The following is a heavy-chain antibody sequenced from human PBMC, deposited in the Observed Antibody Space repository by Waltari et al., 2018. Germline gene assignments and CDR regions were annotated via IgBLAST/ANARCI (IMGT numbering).Heavy chain of an antibody. CDR1: GYTLTELS. V-gene: IGHV1-24*01. CDR3: ATSKIRGGDFDWLYSDY. Sequence: QVQLVQSGAEVKKPGASVKVSCKVSGYTLTELSMHLVRPAPGKGLEWMGGFDPEDGETIYAQKFQGRVTMTEDTSTDTAYMELSSLRSEDTAVYYCATSKIRGGDFDWLYSDYWGQGTLVTVSS. D-gene: IGHD3-9*01. J-gene: IGHJ4*02. CDR2: FDPEDGET.